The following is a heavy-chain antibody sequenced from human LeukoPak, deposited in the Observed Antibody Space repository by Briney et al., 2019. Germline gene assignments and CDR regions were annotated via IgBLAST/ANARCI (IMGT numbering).Heavy chain of an antibody. V-gene: IGHV3-74*01. Sequence: PGGSLRLSCAASGFTFSSYWMPWVRQAPGKGLVWVSRINSDGSSTSYADSVKGRFTISRDNAKNTLYLQMNSLRAEDTAVYYCAKDLRGITMVRGVRIDYWGQGTLVTVSS. CDR1: GFTFSSYW. J-gene: IGHJ4*02. CDR3: AKDLRGITMVRGVRIDY. D-gene: IGHD3-10*01. CDR2: INSDGSST.